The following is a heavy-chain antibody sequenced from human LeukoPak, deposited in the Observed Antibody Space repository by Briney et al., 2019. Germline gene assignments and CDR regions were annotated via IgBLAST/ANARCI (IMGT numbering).Heavy chain of an antibody. V-gene: IGHV1-58*02. CDR1: GFTFSSSA. CDR2: IVVGSGNT. D-gene: IGHD3-9*01. Sequence: GASVKVSCKASGFTFSSSAMQWVRQARGQRLEWIGKIVVGSGNTNYAQKFQERVTITRDMSTTTAYMELSSLTSEDTAVYYCAAKSPYYDLLTTYLFWGEGTLVTVSS. J-gene: IGHJ4*02. CDR3: AAKSPYYDLLTTYLF.